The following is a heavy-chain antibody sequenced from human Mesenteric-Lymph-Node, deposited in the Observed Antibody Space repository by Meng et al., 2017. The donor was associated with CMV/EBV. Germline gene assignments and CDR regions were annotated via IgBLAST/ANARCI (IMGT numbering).Heavy chain of an antibody. D-gene: IGHD5-12*01. CDR3: ARGGGYSGYGANY. CDR2: INHSGNT. CDR1: GGSFNGYY. J-gene: IGHJ4*02. Sequence: CDVYGGSFNGYYWSWVRQSPGKGLGWIGEINHSGNTNYSPCLKSRVTISVDTSKNQFSLRLSSVTAADAAVYYCARGGGYSGYGANYWGQGTLVTVSS. V-gene: IGHV4-34*01.